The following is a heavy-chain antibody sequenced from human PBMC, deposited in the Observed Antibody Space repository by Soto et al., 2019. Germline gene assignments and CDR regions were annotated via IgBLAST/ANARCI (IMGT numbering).Heavy chain of an antibody. V-gene: IGHV1-46*01. CDR2: INPSGGST. Sequence: ASVKVSCKASGYTFTSHYMHWVRQAPGQGLEWMGIINPSGGSTSYAQKFQGRETMTSDTSTSTVYMELSSPRSEDTAEYYCARVRYYDSSGLVYWGQGSLVTVSS. CDR3: ARVRYYDSSGLVY. D-gene: IGHD3-22*01. J-gene: IGHJ4*02. CDR1: GYTFTSHY.